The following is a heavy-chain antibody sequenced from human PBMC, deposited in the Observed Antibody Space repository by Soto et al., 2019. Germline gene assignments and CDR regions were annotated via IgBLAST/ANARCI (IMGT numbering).Heavy chain of an antibody. CDR3: VRGGKTAGAFDI. D-gene: IGHD3-16*01. CDR1: GFTFSNYG. Sequence: QVQLVESGGGVVQPGRSLRLSCAASGFTFSNYGMHWVRQAPGKGLEWVAVIWNDGDKKYYEDSVKGRFTIPRDNSDNTLFLQMNSLTAEDSAVYYCVRGGKTAGAFDIWGQGTMVTVSS. CDR2: IWNDGDKK. V-gene: IGHV3-33*01. J-gene: IGHJ3*02.